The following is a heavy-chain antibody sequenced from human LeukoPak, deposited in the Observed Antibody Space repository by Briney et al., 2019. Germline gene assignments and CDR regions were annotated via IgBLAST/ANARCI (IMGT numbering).Heavy chain of an antibody. CDR3: VRWGVAADMQD. J-gene: IGHJ4*02. CDR2: INPAGSDT. V-gene: IGHV3-7*01. CDR1: GFTFSSYY. Sequence: PGGSLRLSCEASGFTFSSYYMAWVRQAPGKGLEWVSNINPAGSDTYYVDSVKGRFTISRDNAKKSTFLQMNSLRVEETALYYCVRWGVAADMQDWGQGTLVTVSS. D-gene: IGHD2-2*01.